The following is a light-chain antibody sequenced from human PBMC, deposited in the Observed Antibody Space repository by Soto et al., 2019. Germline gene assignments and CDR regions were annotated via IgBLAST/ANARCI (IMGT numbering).Light chain of an antibody. V-gene: IGKV3-11*01. J-gene: IGKJ4*01. CDR2: DAS. CDR1: QSVSSY. Sequence: EIVLTQSPATLSLSPGERATLSCRASQSVSSYLAWYQQKPGQAPRLLIDDASNRATGIPARFNGSGSGTDFTLTISSLEPEDFAVYYCQQRSNWPPLTFGGGTKVEIK. CDR3: QQRSNWPPLT.